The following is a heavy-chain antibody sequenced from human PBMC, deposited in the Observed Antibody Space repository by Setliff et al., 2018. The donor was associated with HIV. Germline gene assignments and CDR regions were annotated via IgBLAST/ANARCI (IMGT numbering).Heavy chain of an antibody. V-gene: IGHV3-66*02. D-gene: IGHD3-10*01. CDR1: GLTLSNSA. CDR3: ARDRTSYGSGILDF. J-gene: IGHJ4*02. CDR2: IQSGGII. Sequence: GGSLRLSCAASGLTLSNSAMTWVRQKPWRGLEWVSLIQSGGIIYYADSVKGRFTISRDNSNNTIYLQIHSLRAADTAVYYCARDRTSYGSGILDFWGQGALVTVS.